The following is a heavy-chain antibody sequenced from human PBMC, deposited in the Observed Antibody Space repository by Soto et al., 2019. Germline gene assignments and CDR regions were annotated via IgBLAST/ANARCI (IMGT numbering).Heavy chain of an antibody. Sequence: GESLKISCKGSGYSFTSYWIGWVRQMPGKGLEWMGIIYPGDSDTRYSPSFQGQVTISADKSISTAYLQWSSLKASDTAMYYWARLGFVAVPAARPPYYGLAVGGQGTTVPVPS. V-gene: IGHV5-51*01. J-gene: IGHJ6*02. D-gene: IGHD2-2*02. CDR2: IYPGDSDT. CDR3: ARLGFVAVPAARPPYYGLAV. CDR1: GYSFTSYW.